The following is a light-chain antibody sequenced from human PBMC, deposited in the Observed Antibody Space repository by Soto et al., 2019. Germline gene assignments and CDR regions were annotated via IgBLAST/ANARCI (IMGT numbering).Light chain of an antibody. CDR1: QSISNY. CDR2: AAS. CDR3: QQSYSSPWT. Sequence: DMQMTQSPSSLSASVGDRVTITCRASQSISNYLNWYQQKPGKAPKLLIYAASSLQSGVPSRFSGSGSRTDFTLTISSLQPEDFATYYCQQSYSSPWTFGQGTKVEIK. J-gene: IGKJ1*01. V-gene: IGKV1-39*01.